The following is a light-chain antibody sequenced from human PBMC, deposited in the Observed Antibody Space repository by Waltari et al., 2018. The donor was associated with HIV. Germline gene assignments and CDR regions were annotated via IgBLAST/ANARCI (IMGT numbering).Light chain of an antibody. CDR2: KDS. CDR1: ALPKQY. J-gene: IGLJ2*01. V-gene: IGLV3-25*03. CDR3: QSVDRSRVV. Sequence: SYELTQQPSVSVSPGQTARITCSGDALPKQYAYWYQQKRGQAPGVVIYKDSERPSGIRGRLFGSSSGTTVTLTIIGVQTEDDADYYCQSVDRSRVVFGGGTKLTVL.